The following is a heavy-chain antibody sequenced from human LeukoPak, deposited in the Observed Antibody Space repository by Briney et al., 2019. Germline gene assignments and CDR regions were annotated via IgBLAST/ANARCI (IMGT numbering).Heavy chain of an antibody. J-gene: IGHJ4*02. CDR3: ARRYGSGSYPPPFDY. V-gene: IGHV5-51*01. D-gene: IGHD3-10*01. CDR1: GFSFTSYW. Sequence: GESLKISCRASGFSFTSYWIDWVRQTPGKGLEWMGFIYPGDSDTRYNPSFQGQVTISADKSISTAYLQWNSLKASDTAMYYCARRYGSGSYPPPFDYWGQGTLVTVSS. CDR2: IYPGDSDT.